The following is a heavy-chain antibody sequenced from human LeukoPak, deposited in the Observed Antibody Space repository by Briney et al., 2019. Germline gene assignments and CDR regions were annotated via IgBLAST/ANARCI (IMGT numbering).Heavy chain of an antibody. CDR2: IYYSGST. V-gene: IGHV4-59*08. CDR1: GSSISSYY. D-gene: IGHD2/OR15-2a*01. Sequence: SETLSLTCTVSGSSISSYYWSWIRQPPGKGLEWIGYIYYSGSTNYNPSLKSRVTISVDTSKNQFSLKLSSVTAADTAVYYCASLPSTYYYYGMDVWGQGTTVTVSS. CDR3: ASLPSTYYYYGMDV. J-gene: IGHJ6*02.